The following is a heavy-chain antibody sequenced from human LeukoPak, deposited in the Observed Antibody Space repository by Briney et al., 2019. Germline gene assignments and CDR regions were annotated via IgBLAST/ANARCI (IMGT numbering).Heavy chain of an antibody. CDR2: IIPFLRTP. Sequence: SVKVSCKASGGTFSSDAVSWVRQAPGQGLEWMGGIIPFLRTPNYAQQFQGRVTISADESTSTVYLELSGLRLDDTAVYYCARADAGYFGSQSRAQYNWFEPWGQGTLVTVSS. J-gene: IGHJ5*02. V-gene: IGHV1-69*01. D-gene: IGHD3-3*01. CDR3: ARADAGYFGSQSRAQYNWFEP. CDR1: GGTFSSDA.